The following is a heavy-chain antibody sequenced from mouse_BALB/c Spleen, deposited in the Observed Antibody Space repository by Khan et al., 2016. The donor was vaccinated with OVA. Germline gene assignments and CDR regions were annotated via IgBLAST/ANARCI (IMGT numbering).Heavy chain of an antibody. Sequence: VQLQESGPGLVAPSQSLSITCTVSGFSLTSYGVHWVRQPPGKGLEWLGVIWAGGSTNYNSALMSRLSISTDNSKSHVFLRMNSLQTDDTAMYYCARFYDGYYYAVDYWGQGTSVTVSS. D-gene: IGHD2-3*01. CDR2: IWAGGST. CDR1: GFSLTSYG. J-gene: IGHJ4*01. CDR3: ARFYDGYYYAVDY. V-gene: IGHV2-9*02.